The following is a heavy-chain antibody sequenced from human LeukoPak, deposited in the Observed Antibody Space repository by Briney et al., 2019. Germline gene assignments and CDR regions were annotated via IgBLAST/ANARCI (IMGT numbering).Heavy chain of an antibody. CDR2: ISGDGGSA. CDR3: AKGNGYYDKNG. J-gene: IGHJ4*02. V-gene: IGHV3-43*02. Sequence: PGGSLRLSCAASGFTFSNAWMSWVRQAPGKRLEWVSVISGDGGSAYYADSVKGRFTISRDNRKNSVYLQMKSLRTEDTALYSCAKGNGYYDKNGWGQGTLVTVSS. D-gene: IGHD3-22*01. CDR1: GFTFSNAW.